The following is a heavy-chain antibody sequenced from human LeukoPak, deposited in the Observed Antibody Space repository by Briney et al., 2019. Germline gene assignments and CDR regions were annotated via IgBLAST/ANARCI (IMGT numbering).Heavy chain of an antibody. J-gene: IGHJ4*02. Sequence: SETLSLTCTVSGGSVSSGSYNWSWIRQPPGKGLEWIGYIYYSGSTNYNPSLKSRVTISVDTSKNQFSLKLSSVTAADTAVYYCARENDYGDYGDNFDYWGQGTLVTVSS. CDR3: ARENDYGDYGDNFDY. CDR2: IYYSGST. D-gene: IGHD4-17*01. V-gene: IGHV4-61*01. CDR1: GGSVSSGSYN.